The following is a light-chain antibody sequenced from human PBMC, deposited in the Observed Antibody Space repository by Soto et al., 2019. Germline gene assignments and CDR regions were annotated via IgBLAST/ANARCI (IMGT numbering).Light chain of an antibody. CDR1: ESMSNC. Sequence: IPSTKGPSTVSASVVDRDTITIRASESMSNCLAWYQQKPGKAPKLLISGASSLQSGVPSRFSGSASGTEFTLTISSLQPDDIATYYCQQCNRYLTFGQGTKVDIK. CDR2: GAS. CDR3: QQCNRYLT. V-gene: IGKV1-5*01. J-gene: IGKJ1*01.